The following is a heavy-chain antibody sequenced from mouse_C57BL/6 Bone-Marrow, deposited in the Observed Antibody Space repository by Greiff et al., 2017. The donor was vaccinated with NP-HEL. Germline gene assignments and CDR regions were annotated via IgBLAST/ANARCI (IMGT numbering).Heavy chain of an antibody. V-gene: IGHV1-52*01. CDR1: GYTFTSYW. J-gene: IGHJ3*01. CDR2: IDPSDSET. Sequence: VQVQQPGAELVRPGSSVKLSCKASGYTFTSYWMHWVKQRPIQGLEWIGNIDPSDSETHYNQKFKDKATLTVDKSSSTAYMQLSSLTSEDSAVYYCARDGYYAWFAYWGQGTLVTVSA. CDR3: ARDGYYAWFAY. D-gene: IGHD2-3*01.